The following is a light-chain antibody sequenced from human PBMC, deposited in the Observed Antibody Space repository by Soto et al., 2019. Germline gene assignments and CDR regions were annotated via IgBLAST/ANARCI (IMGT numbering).Light chain of an antibody. CDR2: GAS. CDR3: QQYGSSPSWT. Sequence: EIVLTQSPGTLSLSPGERATLSCRASQSGSSSYLAWYQQKPGQAPRLLIYGASSRATGIPDRFSGSGSGTDFTLTISRLETEDFALYYCQQYGSSPSWTFGQGTKVEIK. CDR1: QSGSSSY. J-gene: IGKJ1*01. V-gene: IGKV3-20*01.